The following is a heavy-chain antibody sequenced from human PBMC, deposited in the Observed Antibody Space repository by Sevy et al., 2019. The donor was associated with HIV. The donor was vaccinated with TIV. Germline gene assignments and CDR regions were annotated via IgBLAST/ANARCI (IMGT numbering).Heavy chain of an antibody. CDR2: ISAYIGKT. V-gene: IGHV1-18*01. D-gene: IGHD1-26*01. J-gene: IGHJ1*01. CDR1: GYTFTSYA. CDR3: AVDGSGSYYVSSVEH. Sequence: ASVKVSCKASGYTFTSYAISWVRQAPGQGLEWMGWISAYIGKTNYAQKLQGRVTMTTDTSTSTAYMELRSLRSDDTAVYYCAVDGSGSYYVSSVEHWGQGTLVTVSS.